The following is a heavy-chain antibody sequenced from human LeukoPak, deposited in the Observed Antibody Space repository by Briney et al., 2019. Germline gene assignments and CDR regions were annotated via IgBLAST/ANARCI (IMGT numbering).Heavy chain of an antibody. J-gene: IGHJ6*03. CDR3: ARDLGPYTGNYYSYYHYMDV. Sequence: EASVRVSCKAYGYTFATRGIGWVRQAPGQGLEWLGWISGYNGNTKSAPKLQGRVTMTKDTSTDTAYLALGSLRVDDTAIYYCARDLGPYTGNYYSYYHYMDVWSEGTSVTGSS. D-gene: IGHD1-26*01. V-gene: IGHV1-18*01. CDR2: ISGYNGNT. CDR1: GYTFATRG.